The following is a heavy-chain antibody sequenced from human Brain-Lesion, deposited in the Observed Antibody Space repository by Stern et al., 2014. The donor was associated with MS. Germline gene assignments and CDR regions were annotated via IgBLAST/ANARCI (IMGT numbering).Heavy chain of an antibody. J-gene: IGHJ6*02. CDR3: ARVETPLADFYYYYGMDV. Sequence: EMQLVESGGGLVKPGGSLRLSCAASGFTFSSYTMNWVRQAPGKGLGGVSSINRGSDYIYYADSVKGRFTISRDNAKNSLYLQMNSLRAEDTALYYCARVETPLADFYYYYGMDVWGQGTTVTVSS. V-gene: IGHV3-21*01. CDR2: INRGSDYI. CDR1: GFTFSSYT. D-gene: IGHD5-18*01.